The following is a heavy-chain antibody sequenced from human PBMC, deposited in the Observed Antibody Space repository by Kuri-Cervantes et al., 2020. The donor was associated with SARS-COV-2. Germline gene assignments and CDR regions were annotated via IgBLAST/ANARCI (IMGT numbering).Heavy chain of an antibody. Sequence: ESLRLSCTVSGGSISSHYWSWIRQPPGKGLEWIGYIYYSGSTNYNPSLKSRVTISVDTSKNQFSLKLSSVTAADTAVYYCARDGAWGPVEGFDYWGQGTLVTVSS. CDR3: ARDGAWGPVEGFDY. J-gene: IGHJ4*02. CDR2: IYYSGST. CDR1: GGSISSHY. V-gene: IGHV4-59*11. D-gene: IGHD3-16*01.